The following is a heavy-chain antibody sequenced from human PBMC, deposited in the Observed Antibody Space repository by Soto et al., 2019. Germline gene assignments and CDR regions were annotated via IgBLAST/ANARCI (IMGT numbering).Heavy chain of an antibody. CDR1: GYSFTSYW. CDR2: IYPGDSDT. D-gene: IGHD4-4*01. Sequence: PGESLKISCNGSGYSFTSYWIGWVRQMPGKGLEWMGIIYPGDSDTRYSPSFQGQVTISADKSISTAYLQWSSLKASDTAMYYCARQHSNYYYGMDVWGQGTTVTVSS. V-gene: IGHV5-51*01. CDR3: ARQHSNYYYGMDV. J-gene: IGHJ6*02.